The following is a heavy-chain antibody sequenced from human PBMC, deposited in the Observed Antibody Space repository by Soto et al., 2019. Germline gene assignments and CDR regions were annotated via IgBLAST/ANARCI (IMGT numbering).Heavy chain of an antibody. CDR1: GFTFSSYA. Sequence: DVQLLESGGGLVQPGGSLRLSCAASGFTFSSYAMSWVRQAPGKGLEWVSAISMSGSNTYYADSVKGRFTISRDNSKNTLYLQMNSLRAEDTSVYHCAKKYCCGGICKSPAFDIWGQGTMLTISS. CDR2: ISMSGSNT. CDR3: AKKYCCGGICKSPAFDI. J-gene: IGHJ3*02. V-gene: IGHV3-23*01. D-gene: IGHD2-15*01.